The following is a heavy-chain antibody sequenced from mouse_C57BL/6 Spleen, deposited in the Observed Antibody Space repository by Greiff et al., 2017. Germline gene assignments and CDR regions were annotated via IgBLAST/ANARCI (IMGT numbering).Heavy chain of an antibody. CDR3: ARENYYDYDGGFAY. V-gene: IGHV1-53*01. CDR1: GYTFTSYW. J-gene: IGHJ3*01. D-gene: IGHD2-4*01. CDR2: INPSNGGT. Sequence: QVQLQQPGTALVQPGASVTLSCKASGYTFTSYWMHWVKQRPGQGLEWIGNINPSNGGTNSNEKFKSKATLTVDKSSSTAYMQLSSLTSEDSAVYYCARENYYDYDGGFAYWGQGTLVTVSA.